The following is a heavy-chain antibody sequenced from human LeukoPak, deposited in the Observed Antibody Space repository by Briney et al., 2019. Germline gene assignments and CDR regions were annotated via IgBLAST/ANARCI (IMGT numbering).Heavy chain of an antibody. CDR1: GFTFSSYE. CDR2: ISSSGSTI. V-gene: IGHV3-48*03. Sequence: GGSLRLSCAASGFTFSSYEMNWVRQAPGKGPEWVSYISSSGSTICYADSVKGRFTISRVNAKNSLYLQMNSLRAEDTAVYYCARDWSYYGSGSFDYWGQGTLVTVSS. CDR3: ARDWSYYGSGSFDY. J-gene: IGHJ4*02. D-gene: IGHD3-10*01.